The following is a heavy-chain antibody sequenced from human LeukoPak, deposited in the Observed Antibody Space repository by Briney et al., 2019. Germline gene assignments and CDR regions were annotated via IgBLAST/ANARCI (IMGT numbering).Heavy chain of an antibody. D-gene: IGHD3-10*01. V-gene: IGHV4-59*01. CDR2: VYHRGSA. J-gene: IGHJ4*02. Sequence: SETLSLSCTVSGGSISSYYWTWVRQPPGKGLEWIGYVYHRGSANYNPSLKSRVTISVDTSKNQFSLTLSSVTAADAAVYYCARAGDYYVSGSYLGYWGQGTLVTVSS. CDR3: ARAGDYYVSGSYLGY. CDR1: GGSISSYY.